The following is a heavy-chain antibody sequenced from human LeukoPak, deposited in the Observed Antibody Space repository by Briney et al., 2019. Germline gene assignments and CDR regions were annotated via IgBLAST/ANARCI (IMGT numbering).Heavy chain of an antibody. D-gene: IGHD3-3*01. Sequence: GGSLRLSCAASGFTFSSYGMHWVRQAPGKGLEWVAVIGYDGSNKYYADSVKGRFTISRDKSKNTLYLQMNSLRAEDTAVYYCARGPRQTIFGVVISSLDYWGQGTLVTVSS. V-gene: IGHV3-33*01. CDR3: ARGPRQTIFGVVISSLDY. CDR1: GFTFSSYG. J-gene: IGHJ4*02. CDR2: IGYDGSNK.